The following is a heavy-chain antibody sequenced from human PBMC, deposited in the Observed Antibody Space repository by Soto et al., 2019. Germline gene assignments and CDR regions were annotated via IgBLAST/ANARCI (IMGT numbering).Heavy chain of an antibody. CDR1: GYTFTSYA. CDR3: ARRRDIVLVPAAMRGAFDI. CDR2: INAGNGNT. D-gene: IGHD2-2*01. Sequence: QVQLVQSGAEEKKPGASVKVSCKASGYTFTSYAMHWVRQAPGQRLEWMGWINAGNGNTKYSQKFQGRVTITRDTSASTAYMELSSLRSEDTAVYYCARRRDIVLVPAAMRGAFDIWGQGTMVTVSS. V-gene: IGHV1-3*05. J-gene: IGHJ3*02.